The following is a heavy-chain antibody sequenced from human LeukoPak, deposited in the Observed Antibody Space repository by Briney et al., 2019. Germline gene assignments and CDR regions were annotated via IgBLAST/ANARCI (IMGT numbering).Heavy chain of an antibody. V-gene: IGHV4-34*01. J-gene: IGHJ5*02. CDR3: ARGHSFDP. D-gene: IGHD2-15*01. CDR1: GGSFSGYY. Sequence: SETLSLTCAVYGGSFSGYYWSWIRQPPGKGLEWIGEINHRGSTNYNPSLKSRVTISVDTSKNQFSLKLSSVTAADTAVYYCARGHSFDPWGQGTLVTVSS. CDR2: INHRGST.